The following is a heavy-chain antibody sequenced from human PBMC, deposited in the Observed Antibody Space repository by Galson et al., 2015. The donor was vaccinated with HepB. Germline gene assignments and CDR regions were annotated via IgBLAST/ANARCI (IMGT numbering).Heavy chain of an antibody. CDR3: AGATVTILNWFDP. V-gene: IGHV3-30-3*01. Sequence: SLRLSCAASGFTFSNYAMHWVRQAPGKGLEWVAVISYDGSQNYYEDSVKGRFTISRDNSKNTLYLQMNSLRVDDTAVYYCAGATVTILNWFDPWGQGTLVTVSS. J-gene: IGHJ5*02. CDR2: ISYDGSQN. CDR1: GFTFSNYA. D-gene: IGHD4-17*01.